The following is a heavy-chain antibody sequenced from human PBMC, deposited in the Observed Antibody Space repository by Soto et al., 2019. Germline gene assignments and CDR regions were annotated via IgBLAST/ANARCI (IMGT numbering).Heavy chain of an antibody. CDR1: GFTFSSYA. CDR2: ISGSGGST. J-gene: IGHJ5*02. Sequence: GGSLRLSCAASGFTFSSYAMSWVRQAPGKGLEWVSAISGSGGSTYYADSVKGRFTISRDNSKNTLYLQMNSLRAEDTAVYYCAKDSSPHMGWELRQTWGQGTLVTVSS. D-gene: IGHD1-26*01. V-gene: IGHV3-23*01. CDR3: AKDSSPHMGWELRQT.